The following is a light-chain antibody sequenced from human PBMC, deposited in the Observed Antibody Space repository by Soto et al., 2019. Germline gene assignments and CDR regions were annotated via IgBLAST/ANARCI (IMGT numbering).Light chain of an antibody. Sequence: DIVMTQSPDSLAVSLGERAAINCKSSQSVLYSSNNKNYLAWYQQKPGQPPKLLIDWASTRESGVPDRFSGSGSVTDFTLTISSLQAEDVAVYYCQQYYSTPKTFGQGTKLEIK. CDR2: WAS. CDR3: QQYYSTPKT. V-gene: IGKV4-1*01. CDR1: QSVLYSSNNKNY. J-gene: IGKJ2*01.